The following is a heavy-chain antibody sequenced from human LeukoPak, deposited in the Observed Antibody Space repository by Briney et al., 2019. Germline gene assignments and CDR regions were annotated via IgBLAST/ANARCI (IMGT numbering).Heavy chain of an antibody. CDR2: IRKKANSYST. Sequence: PGGSLRLSCAASGFTFSDQYMDWVRQAPGKGLEWVGRIRKKANSYSTEYAASVKGRFTISRDDSKNSLFLQMISLKPEDSAVYYCARVDRYSASGTYYLADYWGQGTLVTVSS. J-gene: IGHJ4*02. V-gene: IGHV3-72*01. D-gene: IGHD3-10*01. CDR3: ARVDRYSASGTYYLADY. CDR1: GFTFSDQY.